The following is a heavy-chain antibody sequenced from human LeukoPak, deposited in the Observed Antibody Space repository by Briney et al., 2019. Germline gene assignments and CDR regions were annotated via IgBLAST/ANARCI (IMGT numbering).Heavy chain of an antibody. V-gene: IGHV1-69*13. CDR3: ARGYSSGGGCSD. Sequence: SVKISCKASGGTFSSYAISWVRQAPGQGLEWMVGIIPIFGTANYAQKFQGRVTITADESTSTAYMEMSSLRSEDTPVYYCARGYSSGGGCSDWGQGTLVTVSS. J-gene: IGHJ4*02. CDR2: IIPIFGTA. CDR1: GGTFSSYA. D-gene: IGHD2-15*01.